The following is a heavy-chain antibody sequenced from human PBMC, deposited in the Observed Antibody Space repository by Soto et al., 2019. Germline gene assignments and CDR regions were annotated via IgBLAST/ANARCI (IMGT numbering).Heavy chain of an antibody. D-gene: IGHD5-18*01. CDR3: ARPDGATYSFRH. J-gene: IGHJ4*02. CDR2: ISTTGGST. CDR1: GFTFNAYS. V-gene: IGHV3-23*01. Sequence: DVQLLESGGSLVQPGGSLRLSCAASGFTFNAYSFSWDRQPPGRGLEWVSAISTTGGSTYYADSVKGRFTISRDNSQNTLYLQMNGLRAEDTAVYYCARPDGATYSFRHWGQGALVTVSS.